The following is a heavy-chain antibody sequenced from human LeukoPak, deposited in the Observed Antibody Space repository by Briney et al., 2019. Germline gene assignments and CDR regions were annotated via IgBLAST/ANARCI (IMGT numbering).Heavy chain of an antibody. CDR2: MNPNSGNT. D-gene: IGHD1-26*01. CDR1: GYTFTSYD. V-gene: IGHV1-8*01. J-gene: IGHJ4*02. CDR3: ARGGGSYSAFDY. Sequence: GASVKVSCKASGYTFTSYDINWVRQATGQGLEWMGWMNPNSGNTGYAQKLQGRVTMTTDTSTSTAYMELRSLRSDDTAVYYCARGGGSYSAFDYWGQGTLVTVSS.